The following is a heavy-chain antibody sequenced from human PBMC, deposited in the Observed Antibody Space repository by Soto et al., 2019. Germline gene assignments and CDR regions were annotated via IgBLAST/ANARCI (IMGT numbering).Heavy chain of an antibody. D-gene: IGHD3-10*01. CDR1: GFTFSSYA. Sequence: PGGPLRLSCAASGFTFSSYAMHWVRQAPGKGLEWVAVISYDGSNKYYADSVKGRFTISRDNSKNTLYLQMNSLRAEDTAVYYCAREWNYYGSGQSRRNLPTPLYYYYGMDVWGQGTTVTVSS. CDR2: ISYDGSNK. J-gene: IGHJ6*02. V-gene: IGHV3-30-3*01. CDR3: AREWNYYGSGQSRRNLPTPLYYYYGMDV.